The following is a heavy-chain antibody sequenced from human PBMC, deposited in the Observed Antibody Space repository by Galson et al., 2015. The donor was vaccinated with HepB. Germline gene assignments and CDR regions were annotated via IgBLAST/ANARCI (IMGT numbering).Heavy chain of an antibody. CDR2: IDPSDSYI. J-gene: IGHJ4*02. D-gene: IGHD2-2*01. V-gene: IGHV5-10-1*01. Sequence: QSGAEVKKPGESLKISCKGSGYSFTSYWIGWVRQMPGKGLEWMGRIDPSDSYINYSPSFQGHVTFSADRSISTAYLQWSSLKASDTAMYYCARLGGVYCSSTSCHAAFDYWGQGTLVTVSS. CDR3: ARLGGVYCSSTSCHAAFDY. CDR1: GYSFTSYW.